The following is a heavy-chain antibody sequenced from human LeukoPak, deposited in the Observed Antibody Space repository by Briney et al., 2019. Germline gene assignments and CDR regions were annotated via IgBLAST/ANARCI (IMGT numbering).Heavy chain of an antibody. CDR2: ISAYNGNT. J-gene: IGHJ3*02. V-gene: IGHV1-18*01. Sequence: ASVKVSCKASGYTFTSYGISWVRQAPGQGLEWMGWISAYNGNTNYAQKLQGRVTMTTDTSTSTAYMELSSLRSEDTAVYYCATATPRGWYLYPPSSFDAFDIWGQGTMVTVSS. CDR3: ATATPRGWYLYPPSSFDAFDI. CDR1: GYTFTSYG. D-gene: IGHD6-19*01.